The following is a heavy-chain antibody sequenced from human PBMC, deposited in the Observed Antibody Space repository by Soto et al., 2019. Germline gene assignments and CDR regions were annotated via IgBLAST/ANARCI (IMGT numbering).Heavy chain of an antibody. CDR3: ARDLQMATTFYYYYYYGMDV. D-gene: IGHD5-12*01. CDR1: GDTFTSYD. Sequence: ASVKVSCKASGDTFTSYDINWVRQATGQGLERIGWMNAYSGNTNYAQKLQGRVTMTTNTSTSTAYMELRSLRSDDTAVYYCARDLQMATTFYYYYYYGMDVWGQGTTVTVSS. V-gene: IGHV1-8*01. J-gene: IGHJ6*02. CDR2: MNAYSGNT.